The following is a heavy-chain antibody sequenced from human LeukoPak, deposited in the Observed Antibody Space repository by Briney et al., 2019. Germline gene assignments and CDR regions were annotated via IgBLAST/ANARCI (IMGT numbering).Heavy chain of an antibody. CDR2: IYSGGST. V-gene: IGHV3-53*01. CDR1: GFTVSSNY. J-gene: IGHJ4*02. D-gene: IGHD6-25*01. CDR3: ASQREKPFDY. Sequence: GGSLRLSCAASGFTVSSNYMSWVCQAPGKGLEWVSVIYSGGSTYYADSVKGRFTISRDNSKNTLYLQMNSLRAEDTAVYYCASQREKPFDYWGQGTLVTVSS.